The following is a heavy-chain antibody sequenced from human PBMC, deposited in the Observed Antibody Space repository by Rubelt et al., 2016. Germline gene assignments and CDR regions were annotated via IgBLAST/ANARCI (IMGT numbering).Heavy chain of an antibody. Sequence: QLQLQESGPGLVKPSQTLSLTCTVSGGSINRGGYYWTWIRQHPEKRLEWIGHIYYTGVTSYNPSLQSRVSLSIGTSDNQFSRGLTSVTAAETASYYCVRDRGRSGWSYFDYWGQGILVAVSS. CDR1: GGSINRGGYY. CDR2: IYYTGVT. D-gene: IGHD6-19*01. J-gene: IGHJ4*02. CDR3: VRDRGRSGWSYFDY. V-gene: IGHV4-31*03.